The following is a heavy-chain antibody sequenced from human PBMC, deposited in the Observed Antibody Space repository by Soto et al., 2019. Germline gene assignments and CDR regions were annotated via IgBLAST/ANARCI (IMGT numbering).Heavy chain of an antibody. J-gene: IGHJ6*03. Sequence: ASVKVSCKASGYTFTSYGISWVRQAPGQGLEWMGWISAYNGNTNYAQKLQGRVTMTTDTSTSTAYMELRSLRSDDTAVYYCARKVSGSYYYYYYMDVWDKGTTVTVSS. CDR1: GYTFTSYG. CDR2: ISAYNGNT. D-gene: IGHD1-26*01. V-gene: IGHV1-18*01. CDR3: ARKVSGSYYYYYYMDV.